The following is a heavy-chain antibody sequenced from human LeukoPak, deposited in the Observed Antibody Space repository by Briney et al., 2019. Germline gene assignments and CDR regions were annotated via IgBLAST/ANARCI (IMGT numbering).Heavy chain of an antibody. V-gene: IGHV3-64*01. CDR2: ISSNGYST. J-gene: IGHJ4*02. CDR1: GFTFSNYA. Sequence: GGSLRLSCAASGFTFSNYAMHWVRQAPGKGQEYVSAISSNGYSTDYANSVKGRFTISRDNSKNTLYLQMGSLGAEDMAVYYCARRPYSGSYYVDYWGQGTLVTVSS. CDR3: ARRPYSGSYYVDY. D-gene: IGHD1-26*01.